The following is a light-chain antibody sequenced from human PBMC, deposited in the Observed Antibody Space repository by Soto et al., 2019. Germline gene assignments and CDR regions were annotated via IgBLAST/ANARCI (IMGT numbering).Light chain of an antibody. J-gene: IGKJ1*01. CDR1: QSISSW. Sequence: DIQVTQSSSTLSASVVDRVTFPCPASQSISSWLAWYQQKPGKAPKLLLYDASTLQSGVPSRFSGSGSGTDFTLTISRLHPDDFATYYCQQYNTYPWTFGQGTKVDIK. CDR3: QQYNTYPWT. V-gene: IGKV1-5*01. CDR2: DAS.